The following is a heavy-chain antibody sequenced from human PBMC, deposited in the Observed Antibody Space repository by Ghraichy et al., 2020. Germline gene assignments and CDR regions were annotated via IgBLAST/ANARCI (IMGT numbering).Heavy chain of an antibody. CDR3: ARDDYGGNSGPNAFDI. Sequence: SETLSLTCAVSGYSISSGYYWGWIRQPPGKGLEWIGSIYHSGSTYYNTSLKSRVTISVDTSKNQFSLKLSSVTAADTAVYYCARDDYGGNSGPNAFDIWGQGTMVTVSS. D-gene: IGHD4-23*01. CDR1: GYSISSGYY. V-gene: IGHV4-38-2*01. J-gene: IGHJ3*02. CDR2: IYHSGST.